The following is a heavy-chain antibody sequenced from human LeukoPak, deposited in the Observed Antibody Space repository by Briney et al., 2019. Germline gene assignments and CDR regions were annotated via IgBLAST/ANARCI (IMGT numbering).Heavy chain of an antibody. D-gene: IGHD2-2*01. Sequence: SQTLSLTCTVSGGSISSGSYYWSWIRQPAGKGLEWIGRIYTSGSTNYNPSLKSRVTISVDTSKNQFSLKLSSVTAADTAVYYRARDPALEYCSSTSCYPYYYYGMDVWGQGTTVTVSS. CDR3: ARDPALEYCSSTSCYPYYYYGMDV. CDR2: IYTSGST. CDR1: GGSISSGSYY. V-gene: IGHV4-61*02. J-gene: IGHJ6*02.